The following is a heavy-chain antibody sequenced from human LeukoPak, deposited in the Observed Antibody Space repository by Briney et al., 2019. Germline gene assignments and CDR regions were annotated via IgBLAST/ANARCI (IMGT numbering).Heavy chain of an antibody. CDR2: IYHSGST. V-gene: IGHV4-34*01. CDR1: GGSFSGYY. CDR3: ARDGVGGY. Sequence: SETLSLTCAVYGGSFSGYYWSWIRQPPGKGLEWIGEIYHSGSTNYNPSLKSRVTISVDKSKNQFSLKLSSVTAADTAVYYCARDGVGGYWGQGTLVTVSS. J-gene: IGHJ4*02. D-gene: IGHD3-16*01.